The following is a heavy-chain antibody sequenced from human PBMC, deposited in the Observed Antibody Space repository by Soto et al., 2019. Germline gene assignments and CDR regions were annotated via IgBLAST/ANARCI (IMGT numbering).Heavy chain of an antibody. J-gene: IGHJ5*02. CDR2: ISYDGSNK. CDR3: AKQGLPHHNWFDP. CDR1: GFTFSSYG. D-gene: IGHD2-15*01. V-gene: IGHV3-30*18. Sequence: QVQLVESGGGVVQPGRSLRLSCAASGFTFSSYGIHWVRQAPGKGLEWVAVISYDGSNKYYADSVKGRFTISRDDSKNTLYLQMNSLRAEDTAVYYCAKQGLPHHNWFDPWGQGTVVTVSP.